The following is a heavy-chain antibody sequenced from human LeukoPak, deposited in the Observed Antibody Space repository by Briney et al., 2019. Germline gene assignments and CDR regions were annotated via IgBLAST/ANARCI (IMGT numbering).Heavy chain of an antibody. D-gene: IGHD2-2*01. Sequence: ASVKVSCKASGYTFTSYDISWVRQPPGQGLEWMGWISAYNGNTNYAQKLQGRVTMTTDTSTSTAYMELRSLRSDDTAVYYCARDLEVVPAAMGFDYWGQGTLVTVSS. CDR3: ARDLEVVPAAMGFDY. J-gene: IGHJ4*02. CDR2: ISAYNGNT. CDR1: GYTFTSYD. V-gene: IGHV1-18*01.